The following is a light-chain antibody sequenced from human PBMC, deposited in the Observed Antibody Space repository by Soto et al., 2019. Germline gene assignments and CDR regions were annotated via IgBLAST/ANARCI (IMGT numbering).Light chain of an antibody. V-gene: IGLV2-14*01. CDR2: EVS. CDR1: SSDVGFYNY. Sequence: SALTQPASVSGSPGQSITISCTGTSSDVGFYNYVSWYQQHPGKAPKLMIYEVSNRPSGISTRFSGSKSGNTASLTISGLQAEDYADYFCSSYTGSTTLHVFGPGTKVTVL. CDR3: SSYTGSTTLHV. J-gene: IGLJ1*01.